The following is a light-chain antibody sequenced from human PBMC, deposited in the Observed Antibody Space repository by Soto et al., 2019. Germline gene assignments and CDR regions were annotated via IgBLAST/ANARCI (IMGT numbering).Light chain of an antibody. J-gene: IGKJ5*01. Sequence: EIVLTQSPGTLSVSPGERATLYCWASQSVSSSFVAWYQQKPGQAPRLLIYGASSRAAGIPDRFSGSGSGTDFTLTISRLEPEDFAVYYCQQRAGSSTFGQGTRLEI. V-gene: IGKV3-20*01. CDR2: GAS. CDR3: QQRAGSST. CDR1: QSVSSSF.